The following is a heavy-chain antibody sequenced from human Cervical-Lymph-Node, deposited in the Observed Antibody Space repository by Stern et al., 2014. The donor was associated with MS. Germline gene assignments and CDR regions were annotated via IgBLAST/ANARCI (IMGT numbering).Heavy chain of an antibody. CDR3: AKHACTGAACPFDL. CDR2: VYYSGAT. J-gene: IGHJ4*02. CDR1: GDSISSYTHY. D-gene: IGHD2-8*02. V-gene: IGHV4-39*01. Sequence: QLQLQESGPGLVKPSETLSLTCAVSGDSISSYTHYWAWIRQPPGKGLEWIGSVYYSGATYYNPSLKRPVTIPVNTSKNHFSRGLNSVTAADTAVYYCAKHACTGAACPFDLWGQGTLVTVSS.